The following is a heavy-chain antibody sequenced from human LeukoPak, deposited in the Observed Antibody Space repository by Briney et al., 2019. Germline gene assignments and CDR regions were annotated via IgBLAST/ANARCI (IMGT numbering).Heavy chain of an antibody. D-gene: IGHD3-10*01. Sequence: PSETLSLTCTVSGGSISSYYWSWIRQPPGKGLEWIGYIYYSGSTYYNPSLKSRLTISIDTSKNQFSLKLSSVTAADTAVYYCARSTDMVRGVIGYWGQGTLVTVSS. V-gene: IGHV4-59*12. J-gene: IGHJ4*02. CDR2: IYYSGST. CDR3: ARSTDMVRGVIGY. CDR1: GGSISSYY.